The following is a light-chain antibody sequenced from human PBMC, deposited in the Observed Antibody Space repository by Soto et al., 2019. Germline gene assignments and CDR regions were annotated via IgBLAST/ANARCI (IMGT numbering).Light chain of an antibody. CDR3: QQYTNRPWT. V-gene: IGKV3-15*01. CDR1: QSVTSN. CDR2: GAS. Sequence: EIVMTQSPATLSVSPGERATLSCRASQSVTSNLAWYQQKPGQAPRLLIYGASTRATGTPARFSGSGSGTELTLTISSLQSEDFAVYYCQQYTNRPWTFGQGTKVKIK. J-gene: IGKJ1*01.